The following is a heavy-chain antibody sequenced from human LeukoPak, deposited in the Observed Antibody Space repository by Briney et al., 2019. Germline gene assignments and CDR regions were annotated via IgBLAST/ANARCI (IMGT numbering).Heavy chain of an antibody. J-gene: IGHJ4*02. D-gene: IGHD3-10*01. V-gene: IGHV3-30*04. CDR1: GFTFSSYA. CDR2: ISYDGSNK. Sequence: GGSLRLSCAASGFTFSSYAMHWVRQAPGKGLEWVAVISYDGSNKYYADSVKGRFTISRDNSKNTLYLQMNSLRAEDTAVYYCARDQTAKGSGSYYTNPDYWVQGTLVTVSS. CDR3: ARDQTAKGSGSYYTNPDY.